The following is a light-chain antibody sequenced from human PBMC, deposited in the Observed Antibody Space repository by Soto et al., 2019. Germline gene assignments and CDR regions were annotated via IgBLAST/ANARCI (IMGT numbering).Light chain of an antibody. Sequence: DIQMTQSPSSLSASVGDRVTITCQADRDINNYLNWFQQKPGKAPKLLIYDASNLETGVPSRFSGSGSATYFTFTINGLQPEDIATYYCLQNDRLHFTFGGGTQLEIK. CDR1: RDINNY. CDR3: LQNDRLHFT. CDR2: DAS. V-gene: IGKV1-33*01. J-gene: IGKJ4*01.